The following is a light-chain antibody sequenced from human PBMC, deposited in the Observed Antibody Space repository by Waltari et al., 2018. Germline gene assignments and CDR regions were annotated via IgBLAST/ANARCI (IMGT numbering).Light chain of an antibody. CDR2: GAS. CDR3: HQYNDGPPFN. CDR1: QSVTTT. J-gene: IGKJ2*01. V-gene: IGKV3-15*01. Sequence: EIVMTQSPATLSVSPGERAIISCRASQSVTTTLAWYQPKPGQPPSLLIYGASTRATDIPARFSGSGSGTEFTLTITSLQSEDFAVYYCHQYNDGPPFNFGQGTKLEIK.